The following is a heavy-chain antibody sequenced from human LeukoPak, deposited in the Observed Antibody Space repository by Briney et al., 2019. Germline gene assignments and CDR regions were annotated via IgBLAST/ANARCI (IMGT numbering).Heavy chain of an antibody. V-gene: IGHV1-3*01. CDR2: INAGNGNT. CDR3: ARRIAAAGFDY. D-gene: IGHD6-13*01. Sequence: GASVKVSCKASGYTFTSYGISWVRQAPGQGLEWMGWINAGNGNTKYSQKFQGRVTITRDTSASTAYMELSSLRSEDTAVYYCARRIAAAGFDYWGQGTLVTVSS. J-gene: IGHJ4*02. CDR1: GYTFTSYG.